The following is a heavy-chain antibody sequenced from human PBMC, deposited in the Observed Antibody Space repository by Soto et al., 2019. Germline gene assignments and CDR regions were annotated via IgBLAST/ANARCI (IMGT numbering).Heavy chain of an antibody. J-gene: IGHJ4*02. Sequence: GGSLRLSCAASGFTFSSYGMHWVRQAPGKGLEWVAVIWYDGSNKYYADSVKGRFTISRDNSKNTLYLQMNSLRAEDTAVYYCANSYMGSGHSFDYWGQGTLVTVSS. CDR2: IWYDGSNK. V-gene: IGHV3-33*06. CDR3: ANSYMGSGHSFDY. CDR1: GFTFSSYG. D-gene: IGHD3-10*01.